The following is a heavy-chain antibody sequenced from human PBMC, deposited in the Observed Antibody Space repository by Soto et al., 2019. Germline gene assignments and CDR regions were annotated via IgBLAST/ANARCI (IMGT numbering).Heavy chain of an antibody. CDR1: GFTVSSNY. V-gene: IGHV3-53*01. CDR2: IYSGGST. D-gene: IGHD3-10*01. Sequence: GGSLRLSCAASGFTVSSNYMSWVRQAPGKGLEWVSVIYSGGSTYYADSVKGRFTISRDNSKDTLYLQKNSLRAEVTAESYCATVAFAMVRGVIAYFVCWCQGTLVTVSS. CDR3: ATVAFAMVRGVIAYFVC. J-gene: IGHJ4*02.